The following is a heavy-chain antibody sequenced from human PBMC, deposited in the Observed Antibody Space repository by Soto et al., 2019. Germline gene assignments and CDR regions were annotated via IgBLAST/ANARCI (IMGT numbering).Heavy chain of an antibody. CDR3: ARDQRSSTWGDFDS. D-gene: IGHD6-13*01. CDR2: ISSSSSYI. Sequence: EVQLVESGGGLVKPGGSLRLSCAASGFTFSDYSMNWVRQAPGKVLEWVSSISSSSSYIYYADSVKGRFTVSRDNAKISLYLQMDSLRAEDTAIYYCARDQRSSTWGDFDSWGQGTLVAVSS. J-gene: IGHJ4*02. CDR1: GFTFSDYS. V-gene: IGHV3-21*01.